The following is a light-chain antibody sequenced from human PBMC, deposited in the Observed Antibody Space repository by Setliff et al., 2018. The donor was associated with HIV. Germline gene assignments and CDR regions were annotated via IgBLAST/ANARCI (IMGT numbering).Light chain of an antibody. CDR3: CSYARGSTYV. CDR1: SSDIGRYNY. Sequence: QSALTPPASVSGSPGRSITISCTGTSSDIGRYNYVSWYQQYPGNGPTLVIFDVSERPSGVSNRFSGSKSGNTASLIISGLQPDDEADYYCCSYARGSTYVFGSGTKVTVL. J-gene: IGLJ1*01. CDR2: DVS. V-gene: IGLV2-14*03.